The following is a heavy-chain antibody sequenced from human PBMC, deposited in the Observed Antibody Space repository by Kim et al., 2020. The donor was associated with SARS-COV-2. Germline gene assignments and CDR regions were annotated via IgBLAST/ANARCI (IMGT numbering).Heavy chain of an antibody. V-gene: IGHV4-61*01. J-gene: IGHJ3*02. Sequence: SETLSLTCTVSGGSVSSGSYYWSWIRQPPGKGLEWIGYIYYSGSTNYNPSLKSRVTISVDMSKNQFSLKLSSVTAADTAVYYCASVVLVGDAFDIWGQGTMVTVSS. D-gene: IGHD2-15*01. CDR2: IYYSGST. CDR1: GGSVSSGSYY. CDR3: ASVVLVGDAFDI.